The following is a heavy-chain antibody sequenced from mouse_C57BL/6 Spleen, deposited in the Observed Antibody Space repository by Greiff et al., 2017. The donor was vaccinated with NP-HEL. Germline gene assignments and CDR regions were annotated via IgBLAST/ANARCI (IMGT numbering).Heavy chain of an antibody. D-gene: IGHD2-4*01. CDR1: GYTFTSYW. J-gene: IGHJ4*01. CDR3: ARRIYYDYGYAMDY. CDR2: IDPSDSYT. V-gene: IGHV1-50*01. Sequence: QVQLQQPGAELVKPGASVKLSCKASGYTFTSYWMQWVKQRPGQGLEWIGEIDPSDSYTNYNQKFKGKATLTVDTSSSTAYMQLSSLPYEDSAVYYCARRIYYDYGYAMDYWGQGTSVTVSS.